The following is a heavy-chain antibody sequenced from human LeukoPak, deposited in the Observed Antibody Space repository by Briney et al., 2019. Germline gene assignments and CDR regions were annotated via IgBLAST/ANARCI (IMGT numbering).Heavy chain of an antibody. V-gene: IGHV3-43*01. CDR3: AKDITGVGSGSYFDH. D-gene: IGHD1-26*01. J-gene: IGHJ4*02. Sequence: GGSLRLSCAASGFTFDNYTMHWVRQAPGKGLEWVSLISWDGGSTYYADSVKGRFTISRDNSKNSLYLQMNSLRTEDTALYYCAKDITGVGSGSYFDHWGQGTLVTVSS. CDR1: GFTFDNYT. CDR2: ISWDGGST.